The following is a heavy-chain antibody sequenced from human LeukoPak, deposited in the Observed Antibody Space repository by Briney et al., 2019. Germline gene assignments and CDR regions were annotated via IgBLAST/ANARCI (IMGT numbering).Heavy chain of an antibody. J-gene: IGHJ5*02. Sequence: NTSETLSLTCTVSGGSISSGSYYWSWIRQPAGKGLEWIGRIYTSGSTNYNPSLKSRVTISVDTSKNQFSLKLSSVTAADTAVYYCARDRPCRVRYFDWHCTGSGFDPWGQGTLVTVSS. CDR2: IYTSGST. V-gene: IGHV4-61*02. D-gene: IGHD3-9*01. CDR3: ARDRPCRVRYFDWHCTGSGFDP. CDR1: GGSISSGSYY.